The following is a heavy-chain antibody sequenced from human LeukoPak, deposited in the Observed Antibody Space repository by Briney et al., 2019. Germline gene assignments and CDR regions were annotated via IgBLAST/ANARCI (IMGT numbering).Heavy chain of an antibody. J-gene: IGHJ2*01. D-gene: IGHD5-18*01. V-gene: IGHV4-59*01. CDR1: GGSISSYY. Sequence: SETLSLTCTVSGGSISSYYWSWIRQPPGGGRGWVGYIYYSGSTNYNPSLKSRVTISVDTSKNQFSLKLSSVTAADTAVYYCASHGSYSYGLYWYFDLWGRGTLVTVSS. CDR2: IYYSGST. CDR3: ASHGSYSYGLYWYFDL.